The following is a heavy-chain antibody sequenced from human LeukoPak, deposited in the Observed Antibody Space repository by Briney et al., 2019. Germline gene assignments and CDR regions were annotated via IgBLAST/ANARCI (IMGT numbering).Heavy chain of an antibody. V-gene: IGHV4-59*01. CDR1: GGSISNYY. D-gene: IGHD3-10*01. CDR2: VYYTGST. CDR3: ARDPQTTYYYGSGSYRSATGFDP. Sequence: PSETLSLTCPVSGGSISNYYYWTWIRQPPGKGLEWIGYVYYTGSTNYNPSLKSRVTISVDTSKNQFSLKLSSVTAADTAVYYCARDPQTTYYYGSGSYRSATGFDPWGQGTLVTVSS. J-gene: IGHJ5*02.